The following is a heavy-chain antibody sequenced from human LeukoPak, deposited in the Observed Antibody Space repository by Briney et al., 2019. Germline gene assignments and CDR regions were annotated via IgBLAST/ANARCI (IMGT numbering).Heavy chain of an antibody. CDR1: GYSISSGYY. CDR3: ARVGYYDSSGYYYDYYYYYMDV. V-gene: IGHV4-38-2*02. Sequence: SETLSLTCTVSGYSISSGYYWGWIRQPPGKGLEWIGSIYHSGSTYYNPSLKSRVTISVDTSKNQFSLKLSSVTAADTAVYYCARVGYYDSSGYYYDYYYYYMDVWSKGTTVTVSS. CDR2: IYHSGST. D-gene: IGHD3-22*01. J-gene: IGHJ6*03.